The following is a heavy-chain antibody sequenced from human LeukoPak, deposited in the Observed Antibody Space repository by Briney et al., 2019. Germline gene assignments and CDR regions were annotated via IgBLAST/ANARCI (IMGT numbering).Heavy chain of an antibody. J-gene: IGHJ4*02. D-gene: IGHD3-16*02. CDR2: ISGSGAST. V-gene: IGHV3-23*01. CDR3: AKDPSGASIVRYFDY. Sequence: GGSLRLSCAASGFTFSSYAMSWVRQAPGKGLEWVSVISGSGASTFYADSVKGRFSISRDNSKNTLYLQMNSLRDEDTAVYYCAKDPSGASIVRYFDYWGQGTLVIVSS. CDR1: GFTFSSYA.